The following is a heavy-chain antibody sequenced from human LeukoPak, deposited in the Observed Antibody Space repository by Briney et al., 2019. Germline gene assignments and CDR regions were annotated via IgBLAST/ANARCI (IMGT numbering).Heavy chain of an antibody. V-gene: IGHV3-30*04. CDR3: AREYSSSSKGDFGAFDI. CDR1: GFTFSSYA. D-gene: IGHD6-6*01. CDR2: ISYDGSNK. J-gene: IGHJ3*02. Sequence: GGSLRLSCAASGFTFSSYAMHWVRQAPGKGLEWVAVISYDGSNKYYADSVKGRFTISRDNSKNTLYLQMNSLRAEDTAVYYCAREYSSSSKGDFGAFDIWGQGTMVTVSS.